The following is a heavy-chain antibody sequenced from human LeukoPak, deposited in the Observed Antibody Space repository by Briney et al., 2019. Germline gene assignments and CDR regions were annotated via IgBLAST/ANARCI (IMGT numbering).Heavy chain of an antibody. CDR3: VKGFVHPTYYFDY. J-gene: IGHJ4*02. CDR2: ITGSGDGT. D-gene: IGHD3-10*01. V-gene: IGHV3-23*01. CDR1: GFTFSNYA. Sequence: GGSLSPSCAASGFTFSNYAMMWVRQAPGKRLEWVSSITGSGDGTYYADSVRGRFTISRDNSENTLYLQLNSLRADDTAVYFCVKGFVHPTYYFDYWGQGTLVTVSS.